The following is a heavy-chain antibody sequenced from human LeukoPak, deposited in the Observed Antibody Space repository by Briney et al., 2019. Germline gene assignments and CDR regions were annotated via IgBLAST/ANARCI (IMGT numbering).Heavy chain of an antibody. J-gene: IGHJ4*02. Sequence: SETLSLTCTVSGGSITSRSYYWDWIRQPPGKGLEWIGSFYYSGRPYYNPSLRSRVTMSVDTSKNQFYLELTSVTAADTAIYYCARGGIQLPDDWGQGTLVTVSS. CDR2: FYYSGRP. CDR3: ARGGIQLPDD. CDR1: GGSITSRSYY. V-gene: IGHV4-39*01. D-gene: IGHD1-1*01.